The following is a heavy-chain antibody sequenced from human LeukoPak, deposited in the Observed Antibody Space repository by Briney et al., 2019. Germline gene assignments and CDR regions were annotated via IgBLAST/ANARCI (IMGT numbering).Heavy chain of an antibody. CDR3: ARSLYYYGTDSFDI. CDR2: IYYSGST. V-gene: IGHV4-59*01. D-gene: IGHD3-10*01. Sequence: SETLSLTCTVSGDSISSYYWNWIRQPPGKGLEWIGYIYYSGSTNYNPSLKSRVTISVDTSNNQFSLRLSSVTAADTAVYYCARSLYYYGTDSFDIWGQGTMVTVSS. CDR1: GDSISSYY. J-gene: IGHJ3*02.